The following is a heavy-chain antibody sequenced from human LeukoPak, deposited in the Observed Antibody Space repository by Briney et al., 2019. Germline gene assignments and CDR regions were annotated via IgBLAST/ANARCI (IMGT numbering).Heavy chain of an antibody. J-gene: IGHJ4*02. CDR1: GFTFSSYS. Sequence: PGGSLRLSCAASGFTFSSYSMNWVRQAPGKGLEWVSSISSSSSYIYYADSVKGRSTISRDNAKNSLYLQMNSLRAEDTAVYYCARDKFFPGGYSYGFDYWGQGTLVTVSS. D-gene: IGHD5-18*01. CDR3: ARDKFFPGGYSYGFDY. V-gene: IGHV3-21*01. CDR2: ISSSSSYI.